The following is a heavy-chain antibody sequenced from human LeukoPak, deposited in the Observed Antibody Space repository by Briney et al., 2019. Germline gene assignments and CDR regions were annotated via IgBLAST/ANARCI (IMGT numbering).Heavy chain of an antibody. CDR1: GGSFSGYY. D-gene: IGHD5-12*01. CDR3: ARGSWLRWVSS. Sequence: SETLSLTCAVYGGSFSGYYWSWIRQPPGKGLEWIGEINHSGSTNYNPSLKSRVTISVDTSKNRFSLKLSSVTAADTAVYYCARGSWLRWVSSWGQGTLVTVSS. J-gene: IGHJ5*02. V-gene: IGHV4-34*01. CDR2: INHSGST.